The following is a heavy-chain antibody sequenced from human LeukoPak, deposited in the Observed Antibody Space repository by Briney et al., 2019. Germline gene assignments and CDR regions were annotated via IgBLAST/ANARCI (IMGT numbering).Heavy chain of an antibody. V-gene: IGHV1-2*02. Sequence: VASVKVSCKASGYTFTGYYIHWVRQAPGQGPEWMGWINPHSGATNYAQKFQGRVTMTRDTSTSTVYMELSSLRSEDTAVFYCARVSHNGSDYWGQGTLVTVSS. CDR3: ARVSHNGSDY. CDR2: INPHSGAT. J-gene: IGHJ4*02. CDR1: GYTFTGYY. D-gene: IGHD1-1*01.